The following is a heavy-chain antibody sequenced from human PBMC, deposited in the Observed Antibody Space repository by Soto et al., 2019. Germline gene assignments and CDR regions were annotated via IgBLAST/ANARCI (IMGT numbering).Heavy chain of an antibody. V-gene: IGHV3-53*01. CDR1: GFPFRNYG. CDR3: ARDSGLNAFDI. CDR2: IYSGGST. Sequence: PGGSQRLSGTPSGFPFRNYGLHWVRQAPGKGLEWVSVIYSGGSTYYADSVKGRFTISRDNSKNTLYLQMNSLRAEDTAVYYCARDSGLNAFDIWGHGTMVTVSS. J-gene: IGHJ3*02. D-gene: IGHD5-12*01.